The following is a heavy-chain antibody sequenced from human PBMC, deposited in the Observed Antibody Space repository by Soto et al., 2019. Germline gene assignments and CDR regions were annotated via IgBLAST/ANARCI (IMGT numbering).Heavy chain of an antibody. J-gene: IGHJ4*02. CDR2: ISGGGGT. CDR3: IRASGVAGTGEYF. D-gene: IGHD6-19*01. V-gene: IGHV3-74*02. Sequence: EVQLVESGGGLVQPGGSLRLSCAASGVDFSTYWMHWVRQAPGKGLVGGSRISGGGGTTYADSVEGRFTISRDNANNIVYLQMNSLTEEDTAMYYCIRASGVAGTGEYFWGQGTLVTVSS. CDR1: GVDFSTYW.